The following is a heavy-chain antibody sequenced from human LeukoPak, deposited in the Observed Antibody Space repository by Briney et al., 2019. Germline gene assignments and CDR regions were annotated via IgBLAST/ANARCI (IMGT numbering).Heavy chain of an antibody. CDR1: GFTFNSYS. Sequence: PGGSLRLSCAASGFTFNSYSMNWVRQAPGKGLEWVSSISSSSSYIYYADSVKGRFTISRDNAQNSLYLQMNSLRAEDTAVYYCARVGMTTVTRSAFDIWGQGTMVTVSS. CDR3: ARVGMTTVTRSAFDI. CDR2: ISSSSSYI. V-gene: IGHV3-21*06. J-gene: IGHJ3*02. D-gene: IGHD4-17*01.